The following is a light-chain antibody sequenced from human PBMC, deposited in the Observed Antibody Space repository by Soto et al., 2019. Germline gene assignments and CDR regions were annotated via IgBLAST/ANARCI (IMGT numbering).Light chain of an antibody. V-gene: IGLV2-14*01. CDR1: TSDVGGYDR. J-gene: IGLJ3*02. CDR3: SSYTIRNTWV. CDR2: EVT. Sequence: QSDLTQPASVTGSPGQSITISCTGTTSDVGGYDRVSWFQQYPGTAPKLIIYEVTDRPSGVSDRFSGSKSVNTASLTISGLQPEDEADYYCSSYTIRNTWVFGGGTKLTVL.